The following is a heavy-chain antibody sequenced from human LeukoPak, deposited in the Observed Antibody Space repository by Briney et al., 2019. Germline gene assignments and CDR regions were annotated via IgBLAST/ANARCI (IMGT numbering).Heavy chain of an antibody. Sequence: GASVRVSYKASGYTFTIYGISWVRQAPGQGGERMGWISAYNGNTNYAQKLQGRVTMTTDTSTSTAYMELRSLRSDDTAVYYCARGRQLVPNNWFDRWGQGTLVTVPS. CDR2: ISAYNGNT. V-gene: IGHV1-18*01. CDR3: ARGRQLVPNNWFDR. J-gene: IGHJ5*02. CDR1: GYTFTIYG. D-gene: IGHD6-6*01.